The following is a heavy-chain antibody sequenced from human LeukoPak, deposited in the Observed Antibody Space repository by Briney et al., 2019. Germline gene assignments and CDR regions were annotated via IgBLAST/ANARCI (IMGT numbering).Heavy chain of an antibody. CDR1: GFTFSSYA. D-gene: IGHD3-10*01. CDR2: IKSSGGDT. V-gene: IGHV3-23*01. Sequence: GGSLRLSCAASGFTFSSYAMSWVRQAPGQGLEWVSRIKSSGGDTYYIDSVKGRFTISRDDSRNTLYLQMNSLRAEDTAVYYCARDYRSGNYLPLGYWGQGTLVTVSS. J-gene: IGHJ4*02. CDR3: ARDYRSGNYLPLGY.